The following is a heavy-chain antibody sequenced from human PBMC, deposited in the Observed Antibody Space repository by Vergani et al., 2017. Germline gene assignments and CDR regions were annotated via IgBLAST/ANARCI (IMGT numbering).Heavy chain of an antibody. CDR1: GFTFSSYS. J-gene: IGHJ4*02. D-gene: IGHD1-20*01. CDR2: ISSSSSYI. V-gene: IGHV3-21*01. CDR3: ASLLYNWNDFDY. Sequence: EVQLVESGGGLVKPGGSLRLSCAASGFTFSSYSMNWVRQAPGKGLEWVSSISSSSSYIYYADSVKGRFTISRDNAKNSLYLQMNSLRAEDTAVYYCASLLYNWNDFDYWGQGTLVTVSS.